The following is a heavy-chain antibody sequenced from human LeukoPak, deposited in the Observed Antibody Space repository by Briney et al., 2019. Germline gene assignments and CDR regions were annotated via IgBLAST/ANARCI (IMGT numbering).Heavy chain of an antibody. Sequence: GGSLRLSCAASGFTFSSYAMHWVRQAPGKGLEWVAVISYDGSNKYYADSVKGRFTISRDNSKNTLYLQMNSLRAEDTAVYYCARDDTVTAGYWGQGTLVTVSS. CDR2: ISYDGSNK. D-gene: IGHD4-17*01. J-gene: IGHJ4*02. CDR1: GFTFSSYA. V-gene: IGHV3-30-3*01. CDR3: ARDDTVTAGY.